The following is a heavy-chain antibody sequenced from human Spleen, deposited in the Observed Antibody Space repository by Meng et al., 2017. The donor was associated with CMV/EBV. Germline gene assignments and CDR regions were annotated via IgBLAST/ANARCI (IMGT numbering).Heavy chain of an antibody. CDR3: ARDSAYSGFYFDY. CDR2: IYSGERTK. D-gene: IGHD5-12*01. CDR1: GFTFSTYA. J-gene: IGHJ4*02. Sequence: CAASGFTFSTYAMSWVRQAPGKGLEWVSVIYSGERTKLYADSVKGRFTISRDDSKSTLFLQMSSLRAEDTAVYYCARDSAYSGFYFDYWGQGILVTVS. V-gene: IGHV3-23*03.